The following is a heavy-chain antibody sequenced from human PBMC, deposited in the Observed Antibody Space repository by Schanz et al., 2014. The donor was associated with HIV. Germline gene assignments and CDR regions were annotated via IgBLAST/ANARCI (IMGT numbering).Heavy chain of an antibody. J-gene: IGHJ4*03. V-gene: IGHV3-33*08. CDR3: ATAAVTDYSDN. Sequence: VQLLESGGGLVQPGGSLRLSCAASGFTFSTCGMHWVRQAPGKGLECVAFIWYDGSNKYYADSVKGRFTISRDNSKNTLYLQMNSLRGEDTAVYYCATAAVTDYSDNWGQGTTVTVSS. D-gene: IGHD4-17*01. CDR1: GFTFSTCG. CDR2: IWYDGSNK.